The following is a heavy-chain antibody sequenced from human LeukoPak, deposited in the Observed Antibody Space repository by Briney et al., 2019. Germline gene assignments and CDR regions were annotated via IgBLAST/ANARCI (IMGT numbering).Heavy chain of an antibody. D-gene: IGHD5-12*01. Sequence: SETLSLTCTVSGGSISSYYWSWIRQPPGKGLEWIGYIYYSGSANYIPSLKSRVTISVDTSKNQFSLKLSSVTAADTAVYYCARGGGYDYLTSYYYYMDVWGKGTTVTISS. V-gene: IGHV4-59*08. J-gene: IGHJ6*03. CDR2: IYYSGSA. CDR1: GGSISSYY. CDR3: ARGGGYDYLTSYYYYMDV.